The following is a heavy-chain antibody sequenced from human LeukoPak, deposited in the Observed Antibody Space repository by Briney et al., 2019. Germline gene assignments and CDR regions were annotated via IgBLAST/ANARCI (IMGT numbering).Heavy chain of an antibody. CDR2: INPDGSEK. CDR3: FGGASSST. D-gene: IGHD4/OR15-4a*01. CDR1: GFTFSSSW. V-gene: IGHV3-7*05. J-gene: IGHJ5*02. Sequence: PGGSLSLSCATSGFTFSSSWMFWARQAPGQGLQWVATINPDGSEKYYVDSVRGRFSISRDNAKNFLYLQMTSLRAEDTAVYYCFGGASSSTWGQGTLVTVSS.